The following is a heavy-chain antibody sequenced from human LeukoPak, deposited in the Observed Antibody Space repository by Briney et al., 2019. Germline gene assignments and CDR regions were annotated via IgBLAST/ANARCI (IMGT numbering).Heavy chain of an antibody. Sequence: SETLSLTCTVSGGSMSSYYWSWIRQPPGRGLEWIGYMDSSGSTNYNPSLKNRVIISVDRSKSQSSLKLSSVTAADTAVYYCARRGGSYSFDYWGQGTLVTVSS. J-gene: IGHJ4*02. CDR1: GGSMSSYY. V-gene: IGHV4-59*08. CDR3: ARRGGSYSFDY. D-gene: IGHD2-15*01. CDR2: MDSSGST.